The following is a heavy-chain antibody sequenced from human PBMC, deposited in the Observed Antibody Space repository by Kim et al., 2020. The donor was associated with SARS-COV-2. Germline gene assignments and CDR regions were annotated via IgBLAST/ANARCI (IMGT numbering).Heavy chain of an antibody. J-gene: IGHJ4*02. CDR3: GKTRRGDNSDYYIDY. CDR2: IKSSGGST. Sequence: GGSLRLSCAASGFTFSNYAMSWVRQAPGKGLEWVSTIKSSGGSTYYADSVKGRFTISRDNSKNTLYLQMNSLRAEDTAVYYCGKTRRGDNSDYYIDYWGQGTLVTVSS. CDR1: GFTFSNYA. V-gene: IGHV3-23*01. D-gene: IGHD3-22*01.